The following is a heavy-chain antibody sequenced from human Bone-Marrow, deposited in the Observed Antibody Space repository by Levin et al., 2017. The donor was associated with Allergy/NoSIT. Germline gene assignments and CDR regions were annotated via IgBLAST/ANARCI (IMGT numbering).Heavy chain of an antibody. D-gene: IGHD3-22*01. CDR1: GFAFRTLA. V-gene: IGHV3-23*01. CDR2: IGSAGGDT. CDR3: AKALTGISNGYPYFHY. J-gene: IGHJ4*02. Sequence: LSLTCAASGFAFRTLAMSWVRQAPGKGLEWVSSIGSAGGDTYYADSVKGRFTISRDNSRNTLSLHMDSLRAEDTAIYYCAKALTGISNGYPYFHYWGQGTLATVSS.